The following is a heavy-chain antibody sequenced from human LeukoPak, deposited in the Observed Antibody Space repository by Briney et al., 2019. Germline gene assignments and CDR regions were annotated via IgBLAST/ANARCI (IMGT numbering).Heavy chain of an antibody. V-gene: IGHV1-2*02. CDR3: ATGWWFDP. J-gene: IGHJ5*02. Sequence: ASVKVSCKASGYTFTGYYMHCVRQAPGQGLEWMGWIYPNSGGTNYAQKFQGRVTMTRDTSISTAYMELRRMRSDDTAVYYCATGWWFDPWGQGTLVTVSS. CDR1: GYTFTGYY. D-gene: IGHD1-14*01. CDR2: IYPNSGGT.